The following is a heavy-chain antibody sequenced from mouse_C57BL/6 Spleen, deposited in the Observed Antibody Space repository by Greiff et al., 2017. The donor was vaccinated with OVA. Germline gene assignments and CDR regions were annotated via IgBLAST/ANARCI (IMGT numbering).Heavy chain of an antibody. J-gene: IGHJ1*03. Sequence: VQLQQSGAELVKPGASVTLSCTASGFNIKDYYMHWVKQRTEQGLEWIGRIDPEDGETKYAPKFQGKATITADTSSNTAYLQLSSLTSEDTAVYYCARVIYDGYPFDVWGTGTTVTVSS. CDR1: GFNIKDYY. CDR3: ARVIYDGYPFDV. CDR2: IDPEDGET. D-gene: IGHD2-3*01. V-gene: IGHV14-2*01.